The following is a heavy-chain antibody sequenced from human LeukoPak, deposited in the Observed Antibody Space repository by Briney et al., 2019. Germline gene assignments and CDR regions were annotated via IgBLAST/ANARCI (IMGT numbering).Heavy chain of an antibody. J-gene: IGHJ4*02. V-gene: IGHV3-30*02. CDR3: AKGDSRRGYD. CDR2: IQSDGSYK. CDR1: GFTFSSSA. D-gene: IGHD5-12*01. Sequence: GGSLRLSCAASGFTFSSSAMHWVRQAPGKGLECVAFIQSDGSYKHYSDSVKGRFTISRDNSQNTLYLQMNSLRAEDTAVYYCAKGDSRRGYDWGQGTLVTVSS.